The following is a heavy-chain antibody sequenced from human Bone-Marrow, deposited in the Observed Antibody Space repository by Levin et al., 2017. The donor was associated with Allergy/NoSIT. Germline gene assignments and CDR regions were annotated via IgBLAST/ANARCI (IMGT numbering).Heavy chain of an antibody. CDR2: ISSSSDYI. D-gene: IGHD3-10*01. CDR1: GFTFSSYP. CDR3: ARDRVRGVGIPAAHFDY. V-gene: IGHV3-21*01. Sequence: EASVKVSCAASGFTFSSYPMNWVRQAPGKGLEWVSTISSSSDYIYYADSLKGRFTISRDNARNSLYLQMNSLGAEDTAVYYCARDRVRGVGIPAAHFDYWGQGTLVTVSS. J-gene: IGHJ4*02.